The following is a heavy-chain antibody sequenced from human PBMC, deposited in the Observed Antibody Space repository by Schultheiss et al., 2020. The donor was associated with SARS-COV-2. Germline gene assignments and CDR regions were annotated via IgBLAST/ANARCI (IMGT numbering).Heavy chain of an antibody. CDR1: GFTFISYE. D-gene: IGHD2-21*02. J-gene: IGHJ6*02. CDR2: VSGSGTTI. Sequence: GGSLRLSCAASGFTFISYEMNWVRQAPGKGLEWVSYVSGSGTTIHYADSVKGRFTISRDNAKNSLYLQMSSLRAEDTAVYYCARGGEGDYYYYYGMDVWGQGTTVTVSS. CDR3: ARGGEGDYYYYYGMDV. V-gene: IGHV3-48*03.